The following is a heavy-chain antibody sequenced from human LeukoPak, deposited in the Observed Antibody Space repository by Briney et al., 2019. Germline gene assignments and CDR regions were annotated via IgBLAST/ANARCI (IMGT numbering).Heavy chain of an antibody. V-gene: IGHV4-38-2*01. Sequence: SETLSHTFAVTGYSISSGYYWGWIRQPPGKGLEWIGSIYHSGSTYYNPSLKRRVTISVDTSKNQFSPKLSSVTAADTAVYYCARRTMLSIAPWGQGTLVTVPS. CDR3: ARRTMLSIAP. CDR1: GYSISSGYY. J-gene: IGHJ5*02. D-gene: IGHD3-10*02. CDR2: IYHSGST.